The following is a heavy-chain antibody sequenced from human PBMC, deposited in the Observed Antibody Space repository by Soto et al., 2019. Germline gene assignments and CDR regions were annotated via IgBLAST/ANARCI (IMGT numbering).Heavy chain of an antibody. V-gene: IGHV3-21*01. CDR1: GFTFSSYS. D-gene: IGHD2-15*01. CDR2: ISSSTSYI. CDR3: ARYQWAGGGNTLDY. Sequence: EVQLVESGGGLVKPGGSLRLSCAASGFTFSSYSMNWVRQAPGKGLEWVSSISSSTSYIYYADSVNGGFTIARDNAKNSLYLPMTRLGAEDTAVDYCARYQWAGGGNTLDYWAQGTLGTAAS. J-gene: IGHJ4*01.